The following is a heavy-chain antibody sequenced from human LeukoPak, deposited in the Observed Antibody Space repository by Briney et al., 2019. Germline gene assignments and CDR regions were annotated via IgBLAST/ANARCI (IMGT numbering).Heavy chain of an antibody. CDR2: ISYDGSNK. J-gene: IGHJ5*02. V-gene: IGHV3-30*03. Sequence: GGSLRLSCAASGFTFSSYGMHWVRQAPGKGLEWVAVISYDGSNKYYADSVKGRFTISRDNSKNTLYLQMNSLRAEDTAVYYALLGVVIQNWFDPWGQGTLVTVSS. CDR3: LLGVVIQNWFDP. D-gene: IGHD3-3*01. CDR1: GFTFSSYG.